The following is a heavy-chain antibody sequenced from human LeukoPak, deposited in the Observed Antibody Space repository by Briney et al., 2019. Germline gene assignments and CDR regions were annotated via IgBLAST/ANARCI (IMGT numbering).Heavy chain of an antibody. J-gene: IGHJ4*02. Sequence: GGSLRLSCAASGITFSFYVMTWVRQAPGKGLEWVSSISGSGGSTYYADSVKGRFTISRDNSKNTLYLQMNSLRAEDTAVYYCAKERRDGYNYGFDYWGQGILVTVSS. CDR1: GITFSFYV. CDR2: ISGSGGST. D-gene: IGHD5-24*01. V-gene: IGHV3-23*01. CDR3: AKERRDGYNYGFDY.